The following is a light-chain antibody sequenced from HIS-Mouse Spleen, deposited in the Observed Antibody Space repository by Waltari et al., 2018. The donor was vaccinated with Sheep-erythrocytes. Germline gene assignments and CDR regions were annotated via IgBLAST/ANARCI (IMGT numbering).Light chain of an antibody. CDR2: AES. CDR1: QGIKSY. CDR3: QQLNSYPHT. Sequence: DIQLTQSPSFLSASVGDRVTITCRASQGIKSYLAWYQQKPGKAPKLLIYAESTLQSGVPSRFSGSGSGTEFTLTISSLQPEDFATYYCQQLNSYPHTFGQGTKLEIK. J-gene: IGKJ2*01. V-gene: IGKV1-9*01.